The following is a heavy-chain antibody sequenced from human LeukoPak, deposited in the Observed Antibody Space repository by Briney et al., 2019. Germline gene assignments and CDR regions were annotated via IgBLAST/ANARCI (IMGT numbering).Heavy chain of an antibody. CDR2: IYPDDSGT. CDR3: ARSLGGKRSNYAGY. V-gene: IGHV5-51*01. Sequence: AASLKISCKGSGYSFTSYWIGWVRQMPGKGLEWMGIIYPDDSGTRYSPSFQGQVTISADKSISTAYLQRSSLKASDTAMYYCARSLGGKRSNYAGYWGQGTLVTVSS. CDR1: GYSFTSYW. J-gene: IGHJ4*02. D-gene: IGHD4-11*01.